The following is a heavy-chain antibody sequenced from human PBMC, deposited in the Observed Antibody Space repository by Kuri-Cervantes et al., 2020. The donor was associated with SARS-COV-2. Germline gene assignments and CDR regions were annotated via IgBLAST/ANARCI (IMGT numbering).Heavy chain of an antibody. CDR2: IKSKIDGGTT. D-gene: IGHD2-2*02. CDR1: GFTFSNAW. Sequence: GESLKTSCAASGFTFSNAWMSWVRQAPGKGLEWVGRIKSKIDGGTTDYAAPVKGRFTISRDDSKNTLYLQMNSLKAEDTAVYYCTTDPIVVVPGAIVAWGQGTLVTVSS. J-gene: IGHJ5*02. V-gene: IGHV3-15*01. CDR3: TTDPIVVVPGAIVA.